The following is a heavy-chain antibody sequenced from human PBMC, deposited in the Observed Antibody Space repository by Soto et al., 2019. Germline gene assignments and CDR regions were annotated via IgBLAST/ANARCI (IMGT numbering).Heavy chain of an antibody. V-gene: IGHV4-59*08. CDR2: IYYSGST. D-gene: IGHD5-12*01. CDR1: GGSISSYY. CDR3: ARLHRGYSGYDYVPIPYGDYYYYYYMGV. Sequence: SETLSLTCTVSGGSISSYYWSWIRQPPGKGLEWIGYIYYSGSTNYNPSLKSRVTISVDTSKNQFSLKLSSVTAADTAVYYCARLHRGYSGYDYVPIPYGDYYYYYYMGVWGKGTTVTVSS. J-gene: IGHJ6*03.